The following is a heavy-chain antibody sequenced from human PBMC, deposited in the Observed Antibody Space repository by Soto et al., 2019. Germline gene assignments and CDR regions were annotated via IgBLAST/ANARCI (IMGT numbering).Heavy chain of an antibody. J-gene: IGHJ4*02. Sequence: QVQLVESGGGVVQPGRSLRLSCAASGFTFSSYGMHGVRQAPGKGLAWVAVIWYDGSNKYYAYSVKGRFTISRDNSKNTLYLQMNSRRAEDTAVYYCARDRGGVDYWGQGTLVTVSS. CDR1: GFTFSSYG. CDR2: IWYDGSNK. V-gene: IGHV3-33*01. D-gene: IGHD3-10*01. CDR3: ARDRGGVDY.